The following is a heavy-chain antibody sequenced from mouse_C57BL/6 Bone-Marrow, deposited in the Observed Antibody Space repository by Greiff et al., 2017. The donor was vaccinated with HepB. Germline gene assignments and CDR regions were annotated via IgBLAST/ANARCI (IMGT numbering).Heavy chain of an antibody. Sequence: VQLQQSGAELARPGASVKMSCKASGYTFTSYTMHWVKQRPGQGLEWIGYINPSSGYTKYNQKFKDKATLTADKSSSTAYMQLSSLTSEDSAVYYCARWGYYGSSEGYFDYWGQGTTLTVSS. CDR3: ARWGYYGSSEGYFDY. D-gene: IGHD1-1*01. CDR1: GYTFTSYT. CDR2: INPSSGYT. J-gene: IGHJ2*01. V-gene: IGHV1-4*01.